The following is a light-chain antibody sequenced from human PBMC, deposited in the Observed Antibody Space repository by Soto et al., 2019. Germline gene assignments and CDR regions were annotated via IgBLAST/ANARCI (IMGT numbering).Light chain of an antibody. CDR1: QSVSSNS. Sequence: ETVLTQSPCTLSLSPGERATLSSSSSQSVSSNSLAWYQQKPGQAPRLLIYDVSSRATGIPDRFSGSGSGTDFTLTISRLEPEDLAIYYCQQYGSSPTFGQGNKVEIK. CDR3: QQYGSSPT. J-gene: IGKJ1*01. V-gene: IGKV3-20*01. CDR2: DVS.